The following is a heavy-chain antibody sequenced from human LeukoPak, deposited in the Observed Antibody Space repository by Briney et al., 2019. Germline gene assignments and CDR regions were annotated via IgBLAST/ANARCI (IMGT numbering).Heavy chain of an antibody. J-gene: IGHJ4*02. CDR1: GFTFSSYA. CDR3: AKLKQWQPQRYFFEY. V-gene: IGHV3-23*01. D-gene: IGHD6-19*01. CDR2: FSGTSTN. Sequence: GGSLRLSCAASGFTFSSYAMSWVRQAPGKGLEWVSTFSGTSTNSYADAVKGRVTISRDNSKNTLYLQMNSLRAEDTAVYYCAKLKQWQPQRYFFEYWDQGALVTVAS.